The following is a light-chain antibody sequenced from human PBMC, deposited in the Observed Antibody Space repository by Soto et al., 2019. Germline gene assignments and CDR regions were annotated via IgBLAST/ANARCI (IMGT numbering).Light chain of an antibody. J-gene: IGKJ5*01. CDR3: QQRNRYPIT. CDR2: TPS. Sequence: QLTQSPSFLCASVRNRLTIACRASQGIRSCLAWYQQPPGKAPNLLIHTPSTLQSGAPSRFSRSGPGSECTRTISSLQPEDVETYCCQQRNRYPITFGQGTRLEIK. CDR1: QGIRSC. V-gene: IGKV1-9*01.